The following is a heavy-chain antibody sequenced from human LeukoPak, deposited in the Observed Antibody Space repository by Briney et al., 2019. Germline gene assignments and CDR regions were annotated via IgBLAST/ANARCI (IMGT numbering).Heavy chain of an antibody. CDR2: ISSSGSTI. Sequence: GGSLRLSCAASGFTFSSYEMNWVRQAPGKGLEWVSYISSSGSTIYYADSVKGRFTISRDNAKNSLYLQMNSLRAEDTAVYYCARDVVRGVYGMDAWGKGTTVTVSS. CDR1: GFTFSSYE. CDR3: ARDVVRGVYGMDA. D-gene: IGHD3-10*01. J-gene: IGHJ6*04. V-gene: IGHV3-48*03.